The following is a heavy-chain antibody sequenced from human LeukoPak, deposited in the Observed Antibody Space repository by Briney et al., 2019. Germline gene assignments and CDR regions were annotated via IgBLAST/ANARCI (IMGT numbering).Heavy chain of an antibody. V-gene: IGHV4-59*01. CDR3: ARGERWLQSGFDY. J-gene: IGHJ4*02. CDR2: IYYSGST. CDR1: GGSISSYY. D-gene: IGHD5-24*01. Sequence: SETLSLTCTVSGGSISSYYWSWIRQPPGKGLEWIGYIYYSGSTNYSPSLKSRVTISVDTSKNQFSLKLSSVTAADTAVYYCARGERWLQSGFDYWGQGTLVTVSS.